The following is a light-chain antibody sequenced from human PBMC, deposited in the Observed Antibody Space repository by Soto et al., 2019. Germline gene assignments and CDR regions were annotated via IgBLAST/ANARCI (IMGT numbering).Light chain of an antibody. CDR3: SSYTSSSTLGV. V-gene: IGLV2-18*02. CDR1: SSDVGSYNR. CDR2: EVS. Sequence: QPVLTQPPSVSGSPGQSVTISCTGTSSDVGSYNRVSWYQQPPGTAPKLMIYEVSNRPSGVPDRFSGSKSGNTASLTISGLQAEDEADYYCSSYTSSSTLGVFGGGTKLTVL. J-gene: IGLJ2*01.